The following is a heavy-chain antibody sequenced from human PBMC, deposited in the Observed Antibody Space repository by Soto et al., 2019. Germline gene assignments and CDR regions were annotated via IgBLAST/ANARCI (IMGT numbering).Heavy chain of an antibody. J-gene: IGHJ4*02. CDR3: VRSTGSLVL. CDR1: GFTFSYYA. CDR2: ISSNGDNT. Sequence: EVQLVESGGGLVQPGGSLRLSCSASGFTFSYYAMHWVRQAPGKGLEYVSAISSNGDNTYYADSVKGRFTISRDISKNTLYLQMSSLRAEDTAVYYCVRSTGSLVLWGLGTLVTVSS. D-gene: IGHD1-26*01. V-gene: IGHV3-64D*06.